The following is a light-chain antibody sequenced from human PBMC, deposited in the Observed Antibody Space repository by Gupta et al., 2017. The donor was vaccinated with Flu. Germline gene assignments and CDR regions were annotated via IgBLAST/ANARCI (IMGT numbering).Light chain of an antibody. CDR1: SSNIGNNY. V-gene: IGLV1-51*01. Sequence: QSVLTQPPSVSAAPGQKVTISCSGSSSNIGNNYVSWYQQLPGTAPKLLIYDNNKRPSGIPDRSSGSKSGTSATLGITGLQTGDEADYYCGTWDSSLSAKVFGGGTKLTVL. CDR3: GTWDSSLSAKV. CDR2: DNN. J-gene: IGLJ3*02.